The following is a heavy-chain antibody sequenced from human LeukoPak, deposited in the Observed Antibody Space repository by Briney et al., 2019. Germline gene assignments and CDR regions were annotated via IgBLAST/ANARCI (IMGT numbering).Heavy chain of an antibody. CDR1: GFTFSSYD. CDR2: MSYDGSNK. CDR3: AKGRRVGSLIAADY. D-gene: IGHD6-13*01. Sequence: GGSLRLSCAASGFTFSSYDMHWVRQTPGKGLEWVAVMSYDGSNKYYADSVKGRFTISRDNSKNTLYLQMNSLRAEDTAVYYCAKGRRVGSLIAADYWGQGTLVTVSS. J-gene: IGHJ4*02. V-gene: IGHV3-30*18.